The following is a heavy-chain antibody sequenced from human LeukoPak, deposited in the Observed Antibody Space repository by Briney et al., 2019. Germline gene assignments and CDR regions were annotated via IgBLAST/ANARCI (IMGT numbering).Heavy chain of an antibody. CDR1: GGTFSSYA. Sequence: ASVKVSCKASGGTFSSYAISWVRQAPGQGLEWMGGIIPIFGTANYAQKFQGRVTITADESTSTAYMELSSLRSEDTAVYYCARGTVTVYGSGSYYNVGLEERANWFDPWGQGTLVTVSS. J-gene: IGHJ5*02. D-gene: IGHD3-10*01. CDR3: ARGTVTVYGSGSYYNVGLEERANWFDP. CDR2: IIPIFGTA. V-gene: IGHV1-69*13.